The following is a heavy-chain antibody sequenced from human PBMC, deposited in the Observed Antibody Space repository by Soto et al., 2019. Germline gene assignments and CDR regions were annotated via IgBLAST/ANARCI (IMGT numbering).Heavy chain of an antibody. J-gene: IGHJ6*02. V-gene: IGHV3-30-3*01. CDR3: AREPVGATVYYGMDV. Sequence: QVQLVESGGGVVQPGRSLRLSCAASGFTFSSYAMHWVRQAPGKGLEWVAVISYDGSNKYYADSVKGRFTISRDNSKNTLYLQMNSLRAEDTAVYYCAREPVGATVYYGMDVWGQGTTVTVSS. CDR1: GFTFSSYA. D-gene: IGHD1-26*01. CDR2: ISYDGSNK.